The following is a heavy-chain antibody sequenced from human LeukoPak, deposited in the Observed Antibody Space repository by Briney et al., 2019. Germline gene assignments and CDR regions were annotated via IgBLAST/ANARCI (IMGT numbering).Heavy chain of an antibody. J-gene: IGHJ4*02. V-gene: IGHV3-21*03. CDR2: IISSGAYI. CDR3: ARDFGGYCSSTNCYLGHLDY. Sequence: PGGSLRLSCAASGFTFGSYTMNWVRQAPGKGLEWVSSIISSGAYIYYADSVKGRFTISRDNAKNSLYLQMNSLRAEDTAVYYCARDFGGYCSSTNCYLGHLDYWGQGTLVTVSS. D-gene: IGHD2-2*01. CDR1: GFTFGSYT.